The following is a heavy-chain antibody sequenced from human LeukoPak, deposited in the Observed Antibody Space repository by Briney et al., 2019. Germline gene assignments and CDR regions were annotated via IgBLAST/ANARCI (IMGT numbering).Heavy chain of an antibody. V-gene: IGHV4-39*01. CDR1: GDSISNSGYY. CDR3: ARKKLVARGYFDF. D-gene: IGHD6-13*01. J-gene: IGHJ4*02. Sequence: PSETLSLTCTVSGDSISNSGYYWDWIRQSPGKGLEWIGSINHSGTTYYEPSLKSRVTISVDASKNQFSLKLSSVTAADTTIYYCARKKLVARGYFDFWGRGIPVTDSS. CDR2: INHSGTT.